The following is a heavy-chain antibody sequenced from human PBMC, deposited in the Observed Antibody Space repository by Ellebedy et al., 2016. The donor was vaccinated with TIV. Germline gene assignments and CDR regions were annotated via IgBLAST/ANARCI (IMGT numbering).Heavy chain of an antibody. J-gene: IGHJ4*02. CDR1: GFTFRNYG. CDR3: ARDSPQDY. CDR2: ISYDGSEK. Sequence: GESLKISCAASGFTFRNYGMHWVRQAPGKGLEWVALISYDGSEKYYADSVQGRFTISRDNSKNTLDLQMNSLRAEDTAVYYCARDSPQDYWGQGTLVTVSS. V-gene: IGHV3-30*03.